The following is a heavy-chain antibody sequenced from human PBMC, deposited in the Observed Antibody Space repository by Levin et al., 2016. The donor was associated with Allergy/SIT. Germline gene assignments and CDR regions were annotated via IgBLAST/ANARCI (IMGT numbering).Heavy chain of an antibody. J-gene: IGHJ3*02. V-gene: IGHV1-24*01. CDR2: FDPEDGET. CDR3: ATGILLADAFDI. Sequence: ASVKVSCKVSGYTLTELSMHWVRQAPGKGLEWMGGFDPEDGETIYAQKFQGRVTMTEDTSTDTAYMELSSLRSEDTAVYYCATGILLADAFDIWGQGTMVTVSS. CDR1: GYTLTELS. D-gene: IGHD2-21*01.